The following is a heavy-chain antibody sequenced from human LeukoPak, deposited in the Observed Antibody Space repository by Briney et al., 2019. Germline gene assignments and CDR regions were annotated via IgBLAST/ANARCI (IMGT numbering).Heavy chain of an antibody. J-gene: IGHJ6*03. Sequence: SVKVSCKASGGTFSSYAISWVRQAPGQGLEWMGGIIPIFGTANYAQKFQGRVTITTDESTSTAYMELSSLRSEDTAVYYCASHYGESYYYYYMDVWGKGTTVTVSS. CDR1: GGTFSSYA. D-gene: IGHD4-17*01. V-gene: IGHV1-69*05. CDR2: IIPIFGTA. CDR3: ASHYGESYYYYYMDV.